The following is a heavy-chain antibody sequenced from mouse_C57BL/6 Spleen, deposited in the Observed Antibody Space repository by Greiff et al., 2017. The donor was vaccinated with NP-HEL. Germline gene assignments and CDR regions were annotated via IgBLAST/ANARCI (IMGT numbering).Heavy chain of an antibody. V-gene: IGHV1-50*01. D-gene: IGHD2-4*01. J-gene: IGHJ3*01. Sequence: VKLQQPGAELVKPGASVKLSCKASGYTFTSYWMQWVKQRPGQGLEWIGEIDPSDSYTNYNQKFKGKATLTVDTSSSTAYMQLSSLTSEDSAVYYCARKGGYDYLAYWGQGTLVTVSA. CDR1: GYTFTSYW. CDR2: IDPSDSYT. CDR3: ARKGGYDYLAY.